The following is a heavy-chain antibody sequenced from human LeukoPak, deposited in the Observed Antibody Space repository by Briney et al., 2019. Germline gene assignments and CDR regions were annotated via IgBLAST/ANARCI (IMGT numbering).Heavy chain of an antibody. Sequence: PSETLSLTCTVSGGSISSYYWSWIRQPPGKGLEWIGYIYYSGSTNYNPSLKRRVTISVDTSKNQFSLKLSSVTAADTAVYYCARDAIVGATRPLDYWGQGTLVTVSS. CDR2: IYYSGST. J-gene: IGHJ4*02. V-gene: IGHV4-59*12. CDR3: ARDAIVGATRPLDY. D-gene: IGHD1-26*01. CDR1: GGSISSYY.